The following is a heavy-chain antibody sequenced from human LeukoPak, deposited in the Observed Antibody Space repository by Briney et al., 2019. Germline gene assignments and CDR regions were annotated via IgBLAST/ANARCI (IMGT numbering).Heavy chain of an antibody. CDR1: GYTFTGYY. J-gene: IGHJ1*01. CDR2: INPNSGGT. D-gene: IGHD4-17*01. CDR3: ARPGMTTVTTDFQH. V-gene: IGHV1-2*02. Sequence: ASVKVSCKASGYTFTGYYMHWVRQAPGQELEWMGWINPNSGGTNYAQKFQGRVTMTRDTSISTAYMELSRLRSDDTAVYYCARPGMTTVTTDFQHWGQGTLVTVSS.